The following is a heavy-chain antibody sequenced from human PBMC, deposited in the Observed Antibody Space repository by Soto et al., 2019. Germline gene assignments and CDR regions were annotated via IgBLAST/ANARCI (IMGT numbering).Heavy chain of an antibody. Sequence: PETLSLTCTVSGASISSGPYSWVWIRQPPGEGLEWIGTFYYSESTYYNPSLESRVTISVDTSKNQFSLKVSSVTVADTAVYYCARLGWYCSSPNCYGYYGMDVWGQGTTVT. V-gene: IGHV4-39*01. CDR1: GASISSGPYS. D-gene: IGHD2-2*01. J-gene: IGHJ6*02. CDR3: ARLGWYCSSPNCYGYYGMDV. CDR2: FYYSEST.